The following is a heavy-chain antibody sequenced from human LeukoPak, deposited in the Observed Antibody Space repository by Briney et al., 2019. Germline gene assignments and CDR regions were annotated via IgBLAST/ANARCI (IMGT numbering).Heavy chain of an antibody. CDR3: AKEGEYCRTNSCYTGFDY. CDR2: ISGSGGST. J-gene: IGHJ4*02. D-gene: IGHD2-2*02. V-gene: IGHV3-23*01. CDR1: GFTFSSYA. Sequence: PGGSLRLSCAASGFTFSSYAMSWVRRAPGKGLEWVSAISGSGGSTYYADSVKGRFTISRDNSKNTLYLQMNSLRAEDTAVYYCAKEGEYCRTNSCYTGFDYWGQGTLVNVSS.